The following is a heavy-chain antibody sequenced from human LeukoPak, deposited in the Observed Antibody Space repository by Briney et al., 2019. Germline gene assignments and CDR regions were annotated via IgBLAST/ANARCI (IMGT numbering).Heavy chain of an antibody. CDR2: IIPIFGTA. D-gene: IGHD5-24*01. J-gene: IGHJ4*02. CDR3: AREGRRDGYNLPFDY. CDR1: GGTFSSYA. Sequence: SVKVSCKASGGTFSSYAISWVRQAPGQGLEWMGGIIPIFGTANYAQKFQGRVTITADESTSTAYMELSRLRSEDTAAYYCAREGRRDGYNLPFDYWGQGTLVTVSS. V-gene: IGHV1-69*13.